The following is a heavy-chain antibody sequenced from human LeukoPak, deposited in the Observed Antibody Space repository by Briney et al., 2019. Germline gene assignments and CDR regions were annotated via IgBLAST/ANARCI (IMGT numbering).Heavy chain of an antibody. CDR3: ASFYYYDSSGYFDP. Sequence: SETLSLTCTVSGGSISSYYWSWIRQPPGKGLEWIGYIYYSGSTNYNPSLKSRVTISVDTSKNQFSLRLSSVTAADTAVYYCASFYYYDSSGYFDPWGQGTLVTVSS. J-gene: IGHJ5*02. CDR1: GGSISSYY. D-gene: IGHD3-22*01. CDR2: IYYSGST. V-gene: IGHV4-59*01.